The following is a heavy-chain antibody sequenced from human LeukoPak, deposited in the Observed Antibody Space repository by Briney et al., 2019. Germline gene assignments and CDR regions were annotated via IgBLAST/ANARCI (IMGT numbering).Heavy chain of an antibody. V-gene: IGHV4-39*07. J-gene: IGHJ5*02. Sequence: SETLSLTCIVSGGSISSSSYYWGWIRQPPGKGLEWIGSIHYSGSTHYNPSLKSRVTISVDTSKSQFSLKLSSVTAADTAVYYCARAGLGIATKFDPWGQGTLVTVSS. CDR1: GGSISSSSYY. CDR3: ARAGLGIATKFDP. D-gene: IGHD6-13*01. CDR2: IHYSGST.